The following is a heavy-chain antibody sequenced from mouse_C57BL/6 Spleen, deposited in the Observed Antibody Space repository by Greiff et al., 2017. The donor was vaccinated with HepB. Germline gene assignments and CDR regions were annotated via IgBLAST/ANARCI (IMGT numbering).Heavy chain of an antibody. J-gene: IGHJ3*01. D-gene: IGHD2-5*01. V-gene: IGHV3-6*01. CDR3: AREGSKGFAY. CDR2: ISYDGSN. Sequence: EVKLEESGPGLVKPSQSLSLTCSVTGYSITSGYYWNWIRQFPGNKLEWMGYISYDGSNNYNPSLKNRISITRDTSKNQFFLKLNSVTTEDTATYYCAREGSKGFAYWGQGTLVTVSA. CDR1: GYSITSGYY.